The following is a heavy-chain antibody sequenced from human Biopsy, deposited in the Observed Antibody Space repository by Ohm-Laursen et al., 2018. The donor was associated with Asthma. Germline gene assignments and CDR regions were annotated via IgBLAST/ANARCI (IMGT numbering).Heavy chain of an antibody. V-gene: IGHV3-30*03. CDR3: ARAISSSWWAVEY. CDR2: ISLDGSTK. J-gene: IGHJ4*02. D-gene: IGHD6-6*01. Sequence: SLRLSCAASGLTFRNYGMHWVRQAPGKGLEWVALISLDGSTKYFADSVKGRFTISRDNSKNTLYLRMNSLRAEDTAVYYCARAISSSWWAVEYWGQGTLVTVSS. CDR1: GLTFRNYG.